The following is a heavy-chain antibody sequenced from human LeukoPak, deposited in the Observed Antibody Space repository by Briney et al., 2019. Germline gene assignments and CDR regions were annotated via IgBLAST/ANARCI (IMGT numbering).Heavy chain of an antibody. V-gene: IGHV4-59*01. CDR1: GGSISSYY. Sequence: PSETLSLTCTVSGGSISSYYWSWIRQPPGKGLEWIGFIYYSGSTHYKPSLKSRGTISVDTSKNQYSLKPSSVTAADTAVYYCARSSESYDSSGYYSYYFDYWGQGTLVTVSS. CDR3: ARSSESYDSSGYYSYYFDY. J-gene: IGHJ4*02. D-gene: IGHD3-22*01. CDR2: IYYSGST.